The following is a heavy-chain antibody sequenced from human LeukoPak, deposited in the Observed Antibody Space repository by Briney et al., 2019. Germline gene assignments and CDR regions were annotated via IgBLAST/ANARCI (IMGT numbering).Heavy chain of an antibody. Sequence: QPGGSLRLSCAASGFTFSSYGMHWVRQAPGKGLEWVSLIYSDGRTYYADSVKGRCTISRDNSKNTLYLQMNSLRVEDTAVYYCARGLFLSGYLDAFDIWGQGTVVTVSS. CDR1: GFTFSSYG. J-gene: IGHJ3*02. D-gene: IGHD3-22*01. V-gene: IGHV3-53*01. CDR2: IYSDGRT. CDR3: ARGLFLSGYLDAFDI.